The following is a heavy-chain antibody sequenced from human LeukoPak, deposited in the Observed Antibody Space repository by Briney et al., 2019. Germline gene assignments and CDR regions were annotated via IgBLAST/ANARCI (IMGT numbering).Heavy chain of an antibody. CDR3: ARTTTGGEWPLFDP. CDR2: INYRGTT. Sequence: SETLSLTCTVSGDSISSHYWSWIRQSPGKGLEYIGYINYRGTTNYNPSLKSRVTISVDTSKNQFSLKLSSVTAADTAVYYCARTTTGGEWPLFDPWGQGTLVTVSS. V-gene: IGHV4-59*08. CDR1: GDSISSHY. D-gene: IGHD3-3*01. J-gene: IGHJ5*02.